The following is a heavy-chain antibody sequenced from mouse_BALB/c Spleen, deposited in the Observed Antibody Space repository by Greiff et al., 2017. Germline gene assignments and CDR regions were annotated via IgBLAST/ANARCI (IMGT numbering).Heavy chain of an antibody. CDR1: GFTFSSYG. V-gene: IGHV5-6*01. CDR3: ARQRITTDYYAMDY. CDR2: ISSGGSYT. Sequence: EVQGVESGGDLVKPGGSLKLSCAASGFTFSSYGMSWVRQTPDKRLEWVATISSGGSYTYYPDSVKGRFTISRDNAKNTLYLQMSSLKSEDTAMYYCARQRITTDYYAMDYWGQGTSVTVSS. D-gene: IGHD1-1*01. J-gene: IGHJ4*01.